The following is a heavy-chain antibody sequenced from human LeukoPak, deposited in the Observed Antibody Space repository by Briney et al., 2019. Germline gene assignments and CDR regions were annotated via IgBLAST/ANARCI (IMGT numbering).Heavy chain of an antibody. V-gene: IGHV3-21*01. CDR1: GFVFSSAW. D-gene: IGHD5-18*01. CDR3: ARDRWQLWSPALYYYYYGMDV. Sequence: PGGSLRLSCAASGFVFSSAWMTWVRQAPGKGLEWVSSISSSSSYIYYADSVKGRFTISRDNAKNSLYLQMNSLRAEDTAVYYCARDRWQLWSPALYYYYYGMDVWGQGTTVTVSS. J-gene: IGHJ6*02. CDR2: ISSSSSYI.